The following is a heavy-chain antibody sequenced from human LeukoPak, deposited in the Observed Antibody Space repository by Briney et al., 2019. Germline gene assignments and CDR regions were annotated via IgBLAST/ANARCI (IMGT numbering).Heavy chain of an antibody. CDR2: IFYGGST. CDR3: ARHNNSTYYYASYDY. D-gene: IGHD3-22*01. V-gene: IGHV4-59*08. J-gene: IGHJ4*02. CDR1: GASISSCY. Sequence: SETLSLTCTVSGASISSCYWSWIRQPPGKGLEWIGYIFYGGSTSYNPSLKSRVTISVDTSRNQFSLKLSSVAAADTAVYYCARHNNSTYYYASYDYWGQGTLVTVSS.